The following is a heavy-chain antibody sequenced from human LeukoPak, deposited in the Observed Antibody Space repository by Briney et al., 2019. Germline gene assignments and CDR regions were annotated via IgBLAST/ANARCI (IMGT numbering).Heavy chain of an antibody. CDR1: GFTFSSHE. CDR3: ASGEVFGDLFDVY. J-gene: IGHJ4*02. CDR2: ISISGSTI. V-gene: IGHV3-48*03. D-gene: IGHD3-10*02. Sequence: GGSLRLSCAASGFTFSSHEMNWVRQAPGKGLEWVSYISISGSTIYYADSVKGRFTISRDNARNSLHLQMHSLRAEDTALYYCASGEVFGDLFDVYWGQGTLVTVSS.